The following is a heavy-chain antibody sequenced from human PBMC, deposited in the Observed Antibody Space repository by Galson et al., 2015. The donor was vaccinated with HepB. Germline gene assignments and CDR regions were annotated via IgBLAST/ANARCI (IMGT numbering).Heavy chain of an antibody. J-gene: IGHJ5*02. V-gene: IGHV3-23*01. D-gene: IGHD2-2*01. Sequence: SLRLSCAASGFTFSIYAMSWVRQAPGKGLEWVSAISGSGGSTYYADSVKGRFTISRDNSKNTLYLQMNSLRAEDTAVYYCANNLYQLLSWFDPWGQGTLVTVSS. CDR3: ANNLYQLLSWFDP. CDR1: GFTFSIYA. CDR2: ISGSGGST.